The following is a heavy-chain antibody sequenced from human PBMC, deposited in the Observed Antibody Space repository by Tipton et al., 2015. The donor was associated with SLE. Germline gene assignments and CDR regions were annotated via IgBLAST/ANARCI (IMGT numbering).Heavy chain of an antibody. CDR1: GGSVSSGSYY. CDR3: ARVGNLWGQGDY. J-gene: IGHJ4*02. V-gene: IGHV4-61*02. D-gene: IGHD1-14*01. Sequence: LRLSCTVSGGSVSSGSYYWSWIRQPAGKGLEWIGRIYTSGSTDYNPSLKSRVTISVDTSKNQFSLRLSSVTAADTAVYYCARVGNLWGQGDYWGQGTLATVSS. CDR2: IYTSGST.